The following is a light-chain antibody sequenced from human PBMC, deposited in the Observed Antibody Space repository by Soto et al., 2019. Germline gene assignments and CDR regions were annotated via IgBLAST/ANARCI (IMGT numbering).Light chain of an antibody. Sequence: DIQMTQSPSTLSASVGDRVTITCRVSQSISSWLAWYQQKPGKAPKLLIYDASSLESGVPSWFSGSGSGTEFTLTISSLQPDDFATYYCQQYNSYPYTFGQGTKLEIK. CDR3: QQYNSYPYT. CDR2: DAS. V-gene: IGKV1-5*01. J-gene: IGKJ2*01. CDR1: QSISSW.